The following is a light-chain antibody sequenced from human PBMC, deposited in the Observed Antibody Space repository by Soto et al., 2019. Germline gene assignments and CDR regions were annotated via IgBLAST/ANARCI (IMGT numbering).Light chain of an antibody. J-gene: IGKJ1*01. V-gene: IGKV3-15*01. CDR3: QQYNKWPRA. Sequence: EIVLTQSPGTLSLSPGERATLSCRASQSVSSSYLTWYQQKPGQAPRLLIQDASTRATGVPVRFSGSGSGTEFTLTISSLRSEDVAVYYCQQYNKWPRAFGQGTKVDIK. CDR2: DAS. CDR1: QSVSSSY.